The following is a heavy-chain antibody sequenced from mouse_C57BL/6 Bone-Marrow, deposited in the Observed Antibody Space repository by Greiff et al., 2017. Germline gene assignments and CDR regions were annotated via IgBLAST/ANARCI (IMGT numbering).Heavy chain of an antibody. D-gene: IGHD3-3*01. CDR2: ISSGSSTI. V-gene: IGHV5-17*01. Sequence: EVNVVESGGGLVKPGGSLKLSCAASGFTFSDYGMHWVRQAPEKGLEWVAYISSGSSTIYYADAVKGRFTISRDNAKNTLFLQMTSLRSEDTAMYYCARQGLSAMDYWGQGTSVTVSS. J-gene: IGHJ4*01. CDR1: GFTFSDYG. CDR3: ARQGLSAMDY.